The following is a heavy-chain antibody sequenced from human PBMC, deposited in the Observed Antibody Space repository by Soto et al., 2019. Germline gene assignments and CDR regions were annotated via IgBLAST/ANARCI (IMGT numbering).Heavy chain of an antibody. D-gene: IGHD6-13*01. J-gene: IGHJ4*02. V-gene: IGHV3-30*18. CDR2: ISHDGSDK. Sequence: QVQLVESGGGVVRPGRSLRLTCAASGFTFRNYGMHWFRQAPGKGLEWVAVISHDGSDKYYADSMKGRFIISRDNSENTVFLNMNSLKPEDTAVYYCAKENQHLVHDYWGQGTLVTVSS. CDR3: AKENQHLVHDY. CDR1: GFTFRNYG.